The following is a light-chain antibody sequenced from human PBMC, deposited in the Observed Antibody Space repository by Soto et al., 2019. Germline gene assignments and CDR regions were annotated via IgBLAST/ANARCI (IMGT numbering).Light chain of an antibody. J-gene: IGLJ2*01. CDR1: SSDVGGYNY. CDR3: SSYTSSSTVV. Sequence: QSALTQPASVSGSPGQSISISCTGSSSDVGGYNYVSWYQHHPGKAPKLMIYDVSNRTSGVSNRFSGSRSGNTASLTISGLQAEDEADYYCSSYTSSSTVVFGGGTKLTVL. CDR2: DVS. V-gene: IGLV2-14*03.